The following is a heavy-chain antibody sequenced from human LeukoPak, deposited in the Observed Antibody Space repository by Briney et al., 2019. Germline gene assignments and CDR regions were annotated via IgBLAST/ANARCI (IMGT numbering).Heavy chain of an antibody. Sequence: PGGSLRLSCAASGFTFSSYEMNWVRQAPGKGLEWVSYISSSGGTIYYADSAKGRFTISRDNAKNSLYLQMTSLRAEDTAVYYCARGAPSGILSSPFDYWGQGTLVTVSS. D-gene: IGHD3-9*01. CDR1: GFTFSSYE. CDR3: ARGAPSGILSSPFDY. J-gene: IGHJ4*02. V-gene: IGHV3-48*03. CDR2: ISSSGGTI.